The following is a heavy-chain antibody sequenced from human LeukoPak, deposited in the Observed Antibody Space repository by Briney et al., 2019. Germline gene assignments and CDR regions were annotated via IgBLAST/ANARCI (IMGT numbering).Heavy chain of an antibody. CDR1: GYSFTNYW. Sequence: GESLQISCMGSGYSFTNYWIAWVRQMPGKGLEWMGIIYPGDSSTRYSPSFQGQVTISADKSINTAYLQWRSLAASDTAMYYCARRTNSYSYLPDYWGQGTLVTVSS. CDR2: IYPGDSST. J-gene: IGHJ4*02. D-gene: IGHD5-18*01. V-gene: IGHV5-51*01. CDR3: ARRTNSYSYLPDY.